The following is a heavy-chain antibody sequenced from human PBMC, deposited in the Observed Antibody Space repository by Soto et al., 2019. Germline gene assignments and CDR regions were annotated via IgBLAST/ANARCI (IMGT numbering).Heavy chain of an antibody. Sequence: PGGSLRLSCEASGFTFRSYAMHWVRQAPGKGLELVAIISYDGSNKYYGESVKGRFTISRDNSKNTVSLQMSSLRVDDTAVYYCARDLGRGITMIGLEIHFWGQGTLVTVSS. CDR3: ARDLGRGITMIGLEIHF. CDR1: GFTFRSYA. CDR2: ISYDGSNK. V-gene: IGHV3-30*04. D-gene: IGHD3-22*01. J-gene: IGHJ4*02.